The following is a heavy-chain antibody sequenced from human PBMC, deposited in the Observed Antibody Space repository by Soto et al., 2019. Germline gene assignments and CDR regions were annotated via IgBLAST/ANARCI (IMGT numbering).Heavy chain of an antibody. J-gene: IGHJ4*02. D-gene: IGHD3-22*01. V-gene: IGHV3-30-3*01. CDR2: ISYDGTNK. CDR3: AKDLSTSSGYYPDY. CDR1: GFSFMSYA. Sequence: GGSLRLSCAASGFSFMSYAMHWFRQAPGKGLEWVAAISYDGTNKFYADSVKARFTISRDNSKNTLSLEMNSLRAEDTALYYCAKDLSTSSGYYPDYWGQGTLVTVSS.